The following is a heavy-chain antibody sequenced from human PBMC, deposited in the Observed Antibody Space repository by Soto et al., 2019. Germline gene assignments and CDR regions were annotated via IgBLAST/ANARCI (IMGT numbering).Heavy chain of an antibody. CDR3: ARVSCSGGSCYPGY. D-gene: IGHD2-15*01. CDR2: ISSSSSYI. Sequence: KPVGSLRLSCAASGFTFSSYSMNWVRQAPGKGLEWVSSISSSSSYIYYADSVKGRFTISRDNAKNSLYLQMNSLRAEDTAVYYCARVSCSGGSCYPGYWGQGTLVTVSS. CDR1: GFTFSSYS. J-gene: IGHJ4*02. V-gene: IGHV3-21*01.